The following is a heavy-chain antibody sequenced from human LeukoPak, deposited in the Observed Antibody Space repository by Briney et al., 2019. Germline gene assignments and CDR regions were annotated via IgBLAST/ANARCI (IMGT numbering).Heavy chain of an antibody. CDR1: GGSVSSGSYY. D-gene: IGHD1-26*01. J-gene: IGHJ4*02. CDR3: ARAPSWAYFNY. V-gene: IGHV4-61*01. Sequence: SETLSLTCTVSGGSVSSGSYYWRWLRQPPGTGLEWIGYIYYSGSTNYNPSLKSRVTISVDTSKNQFSLKLSSVTAADTAVYYCARAPSWAYFNYWGQGTLVTVSS. CDR2: IYYSGST.